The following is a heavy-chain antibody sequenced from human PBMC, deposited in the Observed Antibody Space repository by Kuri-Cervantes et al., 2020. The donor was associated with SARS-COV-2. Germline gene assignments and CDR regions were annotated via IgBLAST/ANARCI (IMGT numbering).Heavy chain of an antibody. D-gene: IGHD3-10*01. Sequence: ASVKVSCKASGYTFTSYYMHWVRQAPGQGLEWMGIINPSGGSTSHAQKFQGRVTMTRNTSISTAYMELSSLRSEDTAVYYCARALPEGRFGELIYYFDYWGQGTLVTVSS. V-gene: IGHV1-46*01. CDR3: ARALPEGRFGELIYYFDY. CDR1: GYTFTSYY. CDR2: INPSGGST. J-gene: IGHJ4*02.